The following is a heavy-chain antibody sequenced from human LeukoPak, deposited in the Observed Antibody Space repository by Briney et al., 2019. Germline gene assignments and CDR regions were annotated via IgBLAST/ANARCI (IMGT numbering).Heavy chain of an antibody. CDR1: GYTFTSYY. Sequence: ASXXVSCKASGYTFTSYYMHWVRQAPGQGLEWMGIINPSGGSTSYAQKFQGRVTINRDTSTRTVYMELGRLRDKDTDGYYCARAGYCSSTSCHGYYYYYYMDVWGKGTTVTVSS. J-gene: IGHJ6*03. V-gene: IGHV1-46*03. CDR2: INPSGGST. CDR3: ARAGYCSSTSCHGYYYYYYMDV. D-gene: IGHD2-2*01.